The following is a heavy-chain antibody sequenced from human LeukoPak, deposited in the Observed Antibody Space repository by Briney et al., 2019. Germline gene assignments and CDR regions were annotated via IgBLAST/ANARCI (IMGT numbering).Heavy chain of an antibody. D-gene: IGHD6-6*01. Sequence: SVTVSCKPSGYTFTSYGMSLLRLAPAQGLEWIGLVSAYNGHTNYAQKLQGRVTTTTATSTRTAYMERRSMRSDDTAVYCCARDFIWYSSYSSSPAHWGQGTLVTVSS. CDR2: VSAYNGHT. CDR3: ARDFIWYSSYSSSPAH. V-gene: IGHV1-18*01. J-gene: IGHJ4*02. CDR1: GYTFTSYG.